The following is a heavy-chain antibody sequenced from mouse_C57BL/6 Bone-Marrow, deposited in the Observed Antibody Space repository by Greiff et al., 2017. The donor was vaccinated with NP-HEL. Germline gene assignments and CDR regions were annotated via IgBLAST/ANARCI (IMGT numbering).Heavy chain of an antibody. Sequence: EVQGVESGGDLVKPGGSLKLSCAASGFTFSSYGMSWVRQTPDKRLEWVATISSGGRYSYYPDSVKGRFTISRDNAKDTLYLQMSSLKSEDTAMYYCARQGDPDWYFDVWGTGTPVTVSS. CDR3: ARQGDPDWYFDV. CDR1: GFTFSSYG. J-gene: IGHJ1*03. CDR2: ISSGGRYS. V-gene: IGHV5-6*01.